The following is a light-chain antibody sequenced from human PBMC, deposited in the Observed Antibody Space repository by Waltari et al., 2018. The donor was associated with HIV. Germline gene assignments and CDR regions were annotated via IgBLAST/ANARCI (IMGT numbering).Light chain of an antibody. CDR2: EVS. CDR3: SSYAGSNWV. CDR1: SSHVGGYNY. V-gene: IGLV2-8*01. Sequence: QSALTQPPSASGSPGQSVTISCTGTSSHVGGYNYVSWYQQHPGTAPKFIIYEVSKRPSGVPDRFSGSKSGNTASLTVSGLQAEDEADYYCSSYAGSNWVFGGGTKLTVL. J-gene: IGLJ3*02.